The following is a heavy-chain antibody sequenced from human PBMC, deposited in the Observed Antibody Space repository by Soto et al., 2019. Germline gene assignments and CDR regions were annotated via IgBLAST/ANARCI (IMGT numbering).Heavy chain of an antibody. Sequence: SETLSLTCTVSGASISDGGFSWSWIRQSPGKGLEWIGYITHIENTYFHPSFKSRLTMSIDRSRNQFSLNLSSVTAADRAVYYCVRGGGYDPFDYWGQGVLVTVSS. D-gene: IGHD5-12*01. CDR1: GASISDGGFS. CDR2: ITHIENT. CDR3: VRGGGYDPFDY. V-gene: IGHV4-30-2*06. J-gene: IGHJ4*02.